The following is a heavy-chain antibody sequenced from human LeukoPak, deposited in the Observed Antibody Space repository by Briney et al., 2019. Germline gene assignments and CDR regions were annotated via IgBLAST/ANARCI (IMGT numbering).Heavy chain of an antibody. D-gene: IGHD6-6*01. CDR3: ARDPSIARGYYYGMDV. J-gene: IGHJ6*02. V-gene: IGHV1-18*01. CDR1: GYTFTSYG. Sequence: ASVKVSCKASGYTFTSYGISWVRQAPGQGLEWMGWISAYNGNTNYAQKLQGRVTMTTDTSTSTAYMELRSLRSDDTAVYYCARDPSIARGYYYGMDVWGQGTTVTVSS. CDR2: ISAYNGNT.